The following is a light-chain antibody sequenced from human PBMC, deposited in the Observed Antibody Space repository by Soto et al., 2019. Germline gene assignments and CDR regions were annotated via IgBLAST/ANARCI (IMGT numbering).Light chain of an antibody. V-gene: IGKV3-20*01. Sequence: EVVLTQSPGTVSLSPGERATLSCRASQSVTSNYLAWYQQKPGQAPRLIIYAASSRATGIPDRFSGSGSRTDFSLSISRLESEDFAVYYCQQYGSSMTWTVGQGTKVEIK. CDR1: QSVTSNY. J-gene: IGKJ1*01. CDR2: AAS. CDR3: QQYGSSMTWT.